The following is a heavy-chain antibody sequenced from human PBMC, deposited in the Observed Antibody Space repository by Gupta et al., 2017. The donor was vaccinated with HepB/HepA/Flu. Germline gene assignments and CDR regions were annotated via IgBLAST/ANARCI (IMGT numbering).Heavy chain of an antibody. V-gene: IGHV3-23*01. CDR2: IVGSGDIT. CDR3: VKHCGSINCYEY. Sequence: EVQLLESGGGLVQPGGSLSLSCSASGFTFSSYAMAWVRQAPGKGLEWVSVIVGSGDITFYADSVKGRFTISRDNSKNTLYLQMNSLRAEDTAVYYCVKHCGSINCYEYWGQGTLVTVSS. D-gene: IGHD2-2*01. J-gene: IGHJ4*02. CDR1: GFTFSSYA.